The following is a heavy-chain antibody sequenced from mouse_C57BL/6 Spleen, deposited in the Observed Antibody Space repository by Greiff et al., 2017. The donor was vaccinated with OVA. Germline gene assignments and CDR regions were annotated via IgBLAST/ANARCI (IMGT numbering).Heavy chain of an antibody. CDR2: ISYDGSN. CDR1: GYSITSGYY. J-gene: IGHJ1*03. Sequence: VQLKESGPGLVKPSQSLSLTCSVTGYSITSGYYWNWIRQFPGNKLEWMGYISYDGSNNYNPSLKNRISITRDTSKNQFFLKLNSVTTEDTATYYCARSLYYGNYPWYFDVWGTGTTVTVSS. D-gene: IGHD2-1*01. CDR3: ARSLYYGNYPWYFDV. V-gene: IGHV3-6*01.